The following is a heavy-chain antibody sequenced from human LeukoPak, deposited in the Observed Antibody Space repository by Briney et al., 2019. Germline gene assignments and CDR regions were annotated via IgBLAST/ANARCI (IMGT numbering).Heavy chain of an antibody. Sequence: PGGSLRLSCAASGFTFSSYAMSWVRQAPGKGLEWVSAIIGSGGSTYYADSVKGRFTISRDNSKNTLYLQMNSLRAEDTAVYYCAKPPDYSTAFDIWGQGTMVTVSS. J-gene: IGHJ3*02. CDR1: GFTFSSYA. CDR3: AKPPDYSTAFDI. CDR2: IIGSGGST. V-gene: IGHV3-23*01. D-gene: IGHD4-11*01.